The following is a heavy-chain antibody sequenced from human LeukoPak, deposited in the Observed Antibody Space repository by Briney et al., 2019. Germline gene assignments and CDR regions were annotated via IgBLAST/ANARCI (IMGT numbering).Heavy chain of an antibody. Sequence: PSETLSLTCTVSGGSISSYYWSWIRQPPGKGLEWIGFIYYSGGIHYNTSLKSRVTISVDASKQPFSLMLSSVTAEPTTGYYCARDYAFDIWGQGTMVTVSS. J-gene: IGHJ3*02. CDR2: IYYSGGI. CDR1: GGSISSYY. CDR3: ARDYAFDI. V-gene: IGHV4-59*01.